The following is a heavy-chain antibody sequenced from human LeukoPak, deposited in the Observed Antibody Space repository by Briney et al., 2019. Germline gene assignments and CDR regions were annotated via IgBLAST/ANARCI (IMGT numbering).Heavy chain of an antibody. Sequence: SQTLSLTCTVSGGSISSGRYYWSWIRQHPGKGLEWIGYIYYSGSTYYNPSLKSRVTISVDTSKNQFSLKLSSVTAADTAVYYCARDGTYGSGSYSKGFDYWGQGTLVTVSS. CDR3: ARDGTYGSGSYSKGFDY. CDR2: IYYSGST. V-gene: IGHV4-31*03. CDR1: GGSISSGRYY. D-gene: IGHD3-10*01. J-gene: IGHJ4*02.